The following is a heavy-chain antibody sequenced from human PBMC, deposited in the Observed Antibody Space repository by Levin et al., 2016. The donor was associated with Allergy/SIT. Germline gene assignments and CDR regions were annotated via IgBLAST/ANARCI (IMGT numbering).Heavy chain of an antibody. CDR3: ARDFGYCSGGSCLWYFDL. J-gene: IGHJ2*01. CDR2: IKQDGSEK. V-gene: IGHV3-7*04. D-gene: IGHD2-15*01. Sequence: VRQMPGKGLEWVANIKQDGSEKYYVDSVKGRFTISRDNAKNSLYLQMNSLRAEDTAVYYCARDFGYCSGGSCLWYFDLWGRGTLVTVSS.